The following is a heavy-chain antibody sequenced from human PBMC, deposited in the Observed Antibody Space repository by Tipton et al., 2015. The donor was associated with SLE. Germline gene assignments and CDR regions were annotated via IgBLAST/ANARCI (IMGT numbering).Heavy chain of an antibody. V-gene: IGHV4-31*03. D-gene: IGHD6-19*01. CDR3: ARRIAVAEYFGS. CDR1: GGSMDSGGYS. CDR2: IYFTGDT. J-gene: IGHJ4*02. Sequence: TLSLTCSVSGGSMDSGGYSWTWIRQHPGKGLEWIAYIYFTGDTYYNPSLKSRVTMSVDTSDNKFSLKLSSVTAADTAIYYCARRIAVAEYFGSWGQGTLVTVSS.